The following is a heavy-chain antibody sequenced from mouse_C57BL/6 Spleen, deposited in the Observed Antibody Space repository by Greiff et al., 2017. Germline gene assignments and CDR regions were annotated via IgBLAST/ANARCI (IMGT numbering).Heavy chain of an antibody. D-gene: IGHD2-5*01. CDR1: GFSFNTYA. J-gene: IGHJ3*01. Sequence: EAGGGLVQPKGSLKLSCAASGFSFNTYAMNWVRQAPGKGLEWVARIRSKSNNYATYYADSVKDRFIISRDDSESMLYLQMTNLKTEDTAMYYCVRHIGDSNLAWFAYWGQGTLVTVSA. CDR3: VRHIGDSNLAWFAY. V-gene: IGHV10-1*01. CDR2: IRSKSNNYAT.